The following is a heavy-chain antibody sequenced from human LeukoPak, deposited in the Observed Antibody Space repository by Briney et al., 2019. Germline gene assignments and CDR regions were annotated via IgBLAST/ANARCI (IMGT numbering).Heavy chain of an antibody. V-gene: IGHV3-23*01. CDR3: AKRAPAFYYDSSGFPDY. CDR2: ISGSGGST. Sequence: PGGSLRLSCAASGFTFSSYGMSWVRQAPGKGLEWVSAISGSGGSTYYADSVKGRFTISRDNSKNTLYLQMNSLRAGDTAVYYCAKRAPAFYYDSSGFPDYWGQGTLVTVSS. CDR1: GFTFSSYG. D-gene: IGHD3-22*01. J-gene: IGHJ4*02.